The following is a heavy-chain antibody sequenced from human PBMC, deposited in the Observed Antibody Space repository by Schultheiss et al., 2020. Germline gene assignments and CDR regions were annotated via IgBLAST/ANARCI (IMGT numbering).Heavy chain of an antibody. V-gene: IGHV3-30-3*01. J-gene: IGHJ6*02. D-gene: IGHD2-15*01. CDR2: ISYDESNK. Sequence: GGSLRLSCAASGFTFSSYAMHWVRQAPGKGLEWVAVISYDESNKYYADSVKGRFTISRDNSKNMLYLQMNSLRAEDTAVYYCARDSVVVVAATQNYYYGMDVWGQGTTVTVSS. CDR3: ARDSVVVVAATQNYYYGMDV. CDR1: GFTFSSYA.